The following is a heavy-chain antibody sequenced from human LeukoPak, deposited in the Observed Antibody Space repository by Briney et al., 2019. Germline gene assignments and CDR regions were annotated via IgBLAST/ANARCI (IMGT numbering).Heavy chain of an antibody. D-gene: IGHD6-19*01. CDR2: IYHSGST. V-gene: IGHV4-30-2*01. Sequence: SETLSLTCTVSGGSISSGGYYWSWIRQPPGKGLEWIGYIYHSGSTYYNPSLKSRVTISVDRSKNQFSLKLSSVTAADTAVYYCARAGRSIAVAGTGNVGDYWGQGTLVTVSS. CDR1: GGSISSGGYY. J-gene: IGHJ4*02. CDR3: ARAGRSIAVAGTGNVGDY.